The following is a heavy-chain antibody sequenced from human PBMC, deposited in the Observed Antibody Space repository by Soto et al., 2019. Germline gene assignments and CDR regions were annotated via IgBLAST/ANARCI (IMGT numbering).Heavy chain of an antibody. J-gene: IGHJ4*02. CDR2: IYYSGST. V-gene: IGHV4-31*03. CDR1: GGSISSGGYD. Sequence: QVQLQESGPGLVKPSQTLSLTCTVSGGSISSGGYDWSWIRQHPGKGREWIGYIYYSGSTYYNPSLKSRVTISVDTSKNQFSLKLSSVTAADTAVYYCASSTSYDSSGHDYWGQGTLVTVSS. CDR3: ASSTSYDSSGHDY. D-gene: IGHD3-22*01.